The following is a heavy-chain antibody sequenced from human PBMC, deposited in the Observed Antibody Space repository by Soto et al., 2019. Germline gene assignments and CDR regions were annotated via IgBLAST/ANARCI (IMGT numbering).Heavy chain of an antibody. CDR3: AKPLRITMVRGVQPPDY. D-gene: IGHD3-10*01. CDR1: GFTFSSYA. V-gene: IGHV3-23*01. CDR2: ISGSGGST. J-gene: IGHJ4*02. Sequence: EVQLLESGGGLVQPGGSLRLSCAASGFTFSSYAMSWVRQAPGKGLEWVSAISGSGGSTYYADSVKGRFTISRDDSKNTLYLQMNGLRAEDTAVYYCAKPLRITMVRGVQPPDYWGQGTLVAVSS.